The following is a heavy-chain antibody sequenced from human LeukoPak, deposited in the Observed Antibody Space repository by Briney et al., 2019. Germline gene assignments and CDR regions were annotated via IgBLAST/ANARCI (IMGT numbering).Heavy chain of an antibody. J-gene: IGHJ4*02. Sequence: ASVKVSCKASGYTFNKHGISWVRQAPGQGLEWMGWISAYNGDTHYAQKFQGRVTMTTDTSTSTAYMELRSLRSDDTAVYYCARDPTNTSGRYVYFDYWGQGTLVTVSS. D-gene: IGHD6-19*01. CDR1: GYTFNKHG. CDR2: ISAYNGDT. V-gene: IGHV1-18*01. CDR3: ARDPTNTSGRYVYFDY.